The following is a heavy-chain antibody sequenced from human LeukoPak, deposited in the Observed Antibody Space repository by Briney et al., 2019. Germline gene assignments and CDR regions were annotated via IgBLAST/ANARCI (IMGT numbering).Heavy chain of an antibody. CDR2: INPSGGST. CDR3: ARRRWSSGAFDI. D-gene: IGHD2-15*01. V-gene: IGHV1-46*01. Sequence: ASVKVSCKASGYTFTGYYMHWVRQAPGQGLEWMGIINPSGGSTSYAQKFQGRVTMTRDMSTSTVYMELSSLRSEDTAVYYCARRRWSSGAFDIWGQGTMVTVSS. J-gene: IGHJ3*02. CDR1: GYTFTGYY.